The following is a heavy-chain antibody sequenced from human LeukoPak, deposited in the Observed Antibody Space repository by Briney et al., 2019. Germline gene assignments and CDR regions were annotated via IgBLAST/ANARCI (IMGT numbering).Heavy chain of an antibody. D-gene: IGHD2-2*01. CDR1: GGSISSSSYY. CDR3: ARGGALPATGHPRFDY. CDR2: IYYSGST. V-gene: IGHV4-39*07. Sequence: SETLSLTCTVSGGSISSSSYYWGWIRQPPGKGLEWIGSIYYSGSTYYNPSLKSRVTISVDTSKNQFSLKLSSVTAADTAVYYCARGGALPATGHPRFDYWGQGTLVTVSS. J-gene: IGHJ4*02.